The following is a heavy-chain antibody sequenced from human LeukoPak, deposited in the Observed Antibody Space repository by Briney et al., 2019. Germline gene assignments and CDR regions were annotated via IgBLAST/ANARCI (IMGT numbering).Heavy chain of an antibody. CDR1: GDSISSTNW. CDR2: IYHSGST. J-gene: IGHJ4*02. CDR3: ARDKQPGDY. Sequence: SETLSLTCAVSGDSISSTNWWSWVRQPPGKGLEWIGEIYHSGSTNYNPSLRSRVTMSVDTPKNQFSLKLSSVTAADTAVYYCARDKQPGDYWGQGTLVTVSS. V-gene: IGHV4-4*02. D-gene: IGHD5-18*01.